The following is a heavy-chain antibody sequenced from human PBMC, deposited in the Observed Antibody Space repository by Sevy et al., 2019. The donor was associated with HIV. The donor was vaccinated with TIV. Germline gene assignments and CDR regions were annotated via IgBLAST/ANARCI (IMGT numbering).Heavy chain of an antibody. Sequence: ATVKVSCKASGYTFTSYGISWVRQAPGQGLEWMGWISAYNGNTNYAQKLQGRVTMTTDTSTSTAYMELRSLRSDDTAVYYCARDEIRYSYAPRAFDYWGQGTPVTVSS. D-gene: IGHD5-18*01. J-gene: IGHJ4*02. CDR1: GYTFTSYG. V-gene: IGHV1-18*04. CDR2: ISAYNGNT. CDR3: ARDEIRYSYAPRAFDY.